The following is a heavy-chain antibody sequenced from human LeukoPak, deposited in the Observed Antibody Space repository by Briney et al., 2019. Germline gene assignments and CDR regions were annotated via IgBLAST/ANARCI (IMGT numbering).Heavy chain of an antibody. J-gene: IGHJ4*02. D-gene: IGHD4-17*01. V-gene: IGHV4-34*01. Sequence: SETLSLTCAVYGGSFSGYYWSWIRQPPGKGLEWIGEINHSGSTNYNPSLKSRVTISVDTSKNQFSLKLSSVTAADTAVYYCARILYGDYGDISGYYFDYWGQGTPVTVSS. CDR1: GGSFSGYY. CDR2: INHSGST. CDR3: ARILYGDYGDISGYYFDY.